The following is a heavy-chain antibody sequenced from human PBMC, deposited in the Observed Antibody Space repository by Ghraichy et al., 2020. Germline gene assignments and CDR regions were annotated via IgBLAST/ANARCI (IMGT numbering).Heavy chain of an antibody. CDR2: INPNSGGT. J-gene: IGHJ3*02. D-gene: IGHD3-22*01. Sequence: ASVKVSCKASGYTFTGYYMHWVRQAPGQGLEWMGRINPNSGGTNYAQKFQGRVTMTRDTSISTAYMELSRLRSDDTAVYYCVPSYYYDSSGYLYDAFDIWGQGTMVTVSS. CDR3: VPSYYYDSSGYLYDAFDI. CDR1: GYTFTGYY. V-gene: IGHV1-2*06.